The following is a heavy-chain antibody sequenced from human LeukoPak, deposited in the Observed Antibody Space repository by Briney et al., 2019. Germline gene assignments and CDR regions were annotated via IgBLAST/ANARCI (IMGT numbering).Heavy chain of an antibody. Sequence: GGSLRLSCAASGFTFSTYAMHWVRQAPGKGLEWVAFIWPDGSKKFYADSVKGRFAISRENSKNTVYLQMNDLRPEDTALYFCAKISSSAEPNFDYWGQGTLLTVSS. CDR3: AKISSSAEPNFDY. CDR2: IWPDGSKK. D-gene: IGHD1-14*01. CDR1: GFTFSTYA. V-gene: IGHV3-30*02. J-gene: IGHJ4*02.